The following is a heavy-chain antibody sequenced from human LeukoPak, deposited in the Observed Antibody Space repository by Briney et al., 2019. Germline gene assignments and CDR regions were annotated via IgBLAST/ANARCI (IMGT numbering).Heavy chain of an antibody. D-gene: IGHD2-2*01. V-gene: IGHV4-31*03. CDR1: GGSISSGGYY. CDR2: IYYSGST. CDR3: ARGRELGYCSSTSCRIHYFDY. J-gene: IGHJ4*02. Sequence: PSETLSLTCTVSGGSISSGGYYWSWIRQHPGKGLEWIGYIYYSGSTYYNPSLKSRVTISVDTSKSQFSLKLSSETAADTAVYYCARGRELGYCSSTSCRIHYFDYWGQGTLVTVSS.